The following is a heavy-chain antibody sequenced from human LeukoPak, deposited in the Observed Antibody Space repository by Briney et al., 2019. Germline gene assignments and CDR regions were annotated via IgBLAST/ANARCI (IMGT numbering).Heavy chain of an antibody. J-gene: IGHJ3*02. Sequence: SETLSLTCTVSGDSISSSRYYWGWIRQPPGKGLEWIGSIYYSGFNYYNPSLKSRVTLSIDTSKNQFSLKLSSVTAADTAVYYCARVRIDPHDAFDIWGQGTMVTVSS. CDR3: ARVRIDPHDAFDI. CDR2: IYYSGFN. CDR1: GDSISSSRYY. V-gene: IGHV4-39*07. D-gene: IGHD2/OR15-2a*01.